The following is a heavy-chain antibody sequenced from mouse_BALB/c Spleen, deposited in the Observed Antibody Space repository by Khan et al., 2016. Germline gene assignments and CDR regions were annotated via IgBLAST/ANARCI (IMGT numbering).Heavy chain of an antibody. J-gene: IGHJ3*01. D-gene: IGHD2-4*01. CDR1: GYSITSGYY. CDR2: ITYDGTK. V-gene: IGHV3-6*02. Sequence: EVQLQESGPGLVKPSQSLSLTCSVTGYSITSGYYWNWIRQFPGNRLEWMGYITYDGTKNYNPSLKNRISITRDTSQNQFFLKLNSVTTEDTATYYCARAMIRTYGLFPYWGQGTLVTVSA. CDR3: ARAMIRTYGLFPY.